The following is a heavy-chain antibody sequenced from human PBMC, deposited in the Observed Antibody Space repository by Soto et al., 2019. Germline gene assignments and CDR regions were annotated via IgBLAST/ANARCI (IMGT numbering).Heavy chain of an antibody. D-gene: IGHD2-2*01. Sequence: VQLQESGPRLVRPSETLSLSCTVSGGSISGYYWNWIRQPPGWGLEWIGYISNTGNTNYNPSLKSRVSISVDTSKNQVSLNLRAVTAEDTALYYCARDSAVGSSKRGFEYWGQGTLVTVSS. V-gene: IGHV4-59*01. CDR3: ARDSAVGSSKRGFEY. J-gene: IGHJ4*02. CDR2: ISNTGNT. CDR1: GGSISGYY.